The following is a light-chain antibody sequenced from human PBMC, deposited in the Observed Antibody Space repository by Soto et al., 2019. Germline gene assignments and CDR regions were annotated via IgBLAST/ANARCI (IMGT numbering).Light chain of an antibody. J-gene: IGLJ1*01. CDR3: SSYTGGNPSYV. CDR2: EVT. CDR1: SSDVGGYDY. V-gene: IGLV2-8*01. Sequence: QSVLTQPHSASGSTGQSVTMSCNGTSSDVGGYDYVSWYQQHPGKAPKLMIYEVTIRPSGVSDRFSGSKSGNTASLTVSGLQAEDEADYYCSSYTGGNPSYVFGTGTKVTVL.